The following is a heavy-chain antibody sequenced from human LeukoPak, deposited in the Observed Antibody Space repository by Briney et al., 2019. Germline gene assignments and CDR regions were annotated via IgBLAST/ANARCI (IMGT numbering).Heavy chain of an antibody. V-gene: IGHV1-2*02. J-gene: IGHJ4*02. CDR2: INPYTGDT. CDR3: ARTCGGDCYILDS. CDR1: GYTFGAYY. D-gene: IGHD2-21*02. Sequence: ASVKVSCKASGYTFGAYYMYWAREAPGQGLEWVGWINPYTGDTKYAQNFQGRVTMTRDTSISTVYMEVSRLRSDDTAVSYCARTCGGDCYILDSWGQGTLVTVSS.